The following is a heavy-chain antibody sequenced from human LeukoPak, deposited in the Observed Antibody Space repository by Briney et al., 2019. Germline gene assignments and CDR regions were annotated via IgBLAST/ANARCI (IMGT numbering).Heavy chain of an antibody. CDR3: ARAPSSAAYYYGRDV. V-gene: IGHV3-13*01. Sequence: GGSLRLSCAASGFTFSSYDMHWVRQDTGKGLEWVSGIGVAGDTYYPGSVKGRFTISRENAKNSLYLQMNSLTAGDTAVYYCARAPSSAAYYYGRDVWGQGTTVTVSS. CDR1: GFTFSSYD. CDR2: IGVAGDT. D-gene: IGHD2-2*01. J-gene: IGHJ6*02.